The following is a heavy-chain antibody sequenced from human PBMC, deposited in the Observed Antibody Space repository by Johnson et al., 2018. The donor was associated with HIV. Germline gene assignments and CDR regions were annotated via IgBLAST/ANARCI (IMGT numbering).Heavy chain of an antibody. J-gene: IGHJ3*02. CDR1: GFTFSSYA. CDR2: ISGSGGST. D-gene: IGHD6-13*01. Sequence: VQLVESGGGLVQPGGSLRLSCAVSGFTFSSYAMSWVRQAPGKGLEWVSAISGSGGSTYYADSVKGRFTISRDNSKNTLHLQMNSLRAEDTAVYYCARGVYSSSWYGAFDIWGQGTMVTVSS. V-gene: IGHV3-23*04. CDR3: ARGVYSSSWYGAFDI.